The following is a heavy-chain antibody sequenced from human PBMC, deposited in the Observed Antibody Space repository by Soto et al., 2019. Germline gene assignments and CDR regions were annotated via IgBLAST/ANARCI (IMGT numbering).Heavy chain of an antibody. J-gene: IGHJ6*02. CDR2: IYYSGST. V-gene: IGHV4-39*01. Sequence: QLQLQESGPGLVKPSETLSLTCTVSGGSISSSSYYWGWIRQPPGKGLGWIGSIYYSGSTYYNPSLKSRVTISVDTSKNQSFLKLSSVTAADTAVYYCATQITMVRGYGMDVWGQGTTVTVS. CDR3: ATQITMVRGYGMDV. D-gene: IGHD3-10*01. CDR1: GGSISSSSYY.